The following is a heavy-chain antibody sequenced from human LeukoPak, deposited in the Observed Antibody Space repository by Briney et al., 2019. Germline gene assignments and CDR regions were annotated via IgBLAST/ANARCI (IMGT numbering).Heavy chain of an antibody. V-gene: IGHV1-3*01. CDR2: MNAGKSNT. D-gene: IGHD5-18*01. CDR1: GYTFSNYA. J-gene: IGHJ4*02. Sequence: ASVKVSCKASGYTFSNYAMHWVRQAPGQRREWLGWMNAGKSNTEYSQKLQGRVTITWDTAASTVNMEVTSLRPEDTAVYYCVRGACAGSYRLDHWGQGTLVTVSS. CDR3: VRGACAGSYRLDH.